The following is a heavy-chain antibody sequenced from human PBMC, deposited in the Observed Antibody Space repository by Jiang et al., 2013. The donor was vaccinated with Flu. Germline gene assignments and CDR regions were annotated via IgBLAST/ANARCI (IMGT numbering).Heavy chain of an antibody. Sequence: TCTVSGGSISSSSYYWGWIRQPPGKGLEWIGSIYYSGSTYYNPSLKSRVTISVDTSKNQFSLKLSSVTAADTAVYYCARQIGGGDYRAGGLFDYWGQGTLVTVSS. CDR1: GGSISSSSYY. D-gene: IGHD2-21*02. J-gene: IGHJ4*02. CDR2: IYYSGST. CDR3: ARQIGGGDYRAGGLFDY. V-gene: IGHV4-39*01.